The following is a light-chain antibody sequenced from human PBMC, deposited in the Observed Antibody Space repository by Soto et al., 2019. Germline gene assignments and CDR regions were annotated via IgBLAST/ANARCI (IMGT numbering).Light chain of an antibody. CDR1: QSVSSN. CDR3: QQYKNWGWGT. V-gene: IGKV3-15*01. Sequence: IVMTQSPATLSVSPGERATLSCRASQSVSSNLAWYQHKPGQAPRLLIYGASTRATGIPARFSGSGSGTEFTLATSGLQCEDVAVYYCQQYKNWGWGTFGQGTKGEIK. CDR2: GAS. J-gene: IGKJ1*01.